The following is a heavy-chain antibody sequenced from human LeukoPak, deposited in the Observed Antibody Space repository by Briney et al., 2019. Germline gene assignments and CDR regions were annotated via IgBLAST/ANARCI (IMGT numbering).Heavy chain of an antibody. CDR1: GGSFSGYY. V-gene: IGHV4-34*01. D-gene: IGHD6-25*01. CDR2: INHSGST. Sequence: SETLSLTCAVYGGSFSGYYWSWIRQPPGKGLEWIGEINHSGSTNYNPSLKSRVTISVDTSKNQFSLKLSSVTAADTAVYYCARSWTGQRLAPFDYWGQGTLVTVSS. CDR3: ARSWTGQRLAPFDY. J-gene: IGHJ4*02.